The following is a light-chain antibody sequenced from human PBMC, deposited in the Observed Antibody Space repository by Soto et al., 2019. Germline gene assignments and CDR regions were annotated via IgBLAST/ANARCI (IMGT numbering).Light chain of an antibody. V-gene: IGLV2-23*02. CDR1: SSDVGSYNL. Sequence: QSALTQPASVSGSPGQSITISCTGTSSDVGSYNLVSWYQQHPGKAPKLMIYEVSKRPXXXSNRFSGSKSGNTASLTISGXXAEXXXDYYCCSYAGSSTYVFGTGTKVTVL. CDR2: EVS. J-gene: IGLJ1*01. CDR3: CSYAGSSTYV.